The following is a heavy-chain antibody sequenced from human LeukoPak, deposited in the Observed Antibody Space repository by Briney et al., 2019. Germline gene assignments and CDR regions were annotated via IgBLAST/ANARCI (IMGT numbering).Heavy chain of an antibody. CDR2: IIPIFGTA. CDR1: GYTFTDYY. CDR3: ASTDCSSTSCYVGEYFQH. J-gene: IGHJ1*01. V-gene: IGHV1-69*13. D-gene: IGHD2-2*01. Sequence: SVKVSCKASGYTFTDYYMHWVRQAPGQGLEWMGGIIPIFGTANYAQKFQGRVTITADESTSTAYMELSSLRSEDTAVYYCASTDCSSTSCYVGEYFQHWGQGTLVTVSS.